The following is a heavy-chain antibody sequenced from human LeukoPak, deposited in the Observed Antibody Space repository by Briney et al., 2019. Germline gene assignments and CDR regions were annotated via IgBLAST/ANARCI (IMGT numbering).Heavy chain of an antibody. V-gene: IGHV4-34*01. J-gene: IGHJ3*02. CDR1: GGSFSGYH. Sequence: PAEALSLTCAGYGGSFSGYHRSWIRQPPGKGREGVGEINHSGSTNYNPSLTSQVTISVDTSKNQFSLKLSSVTAADTAVYYCARVSVVPFEYSSSWYVYLRGAFDIWGQGTMVTVSS. CDR2: INHSGST. CDR3: ARVSVVPFEYSSSWYVYLRGAFDI. D-gene: IGHD6-13*01.